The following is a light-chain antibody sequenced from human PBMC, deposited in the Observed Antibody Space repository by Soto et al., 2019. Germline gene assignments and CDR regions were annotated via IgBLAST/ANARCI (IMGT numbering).Light chain of an antibody. CDR3: SSSTSRSTLV. J-gene: IGLJ1*01. V-gene: IGLV2-14*01. Sequence: QSALTQPASVSGSPGQSITISCTGTASDVGAYDYVSWYQHHPGKPPKLLIFEVRDRPSGVSNRFSGSKSGNTASLTISGLQPEDEADYFCSSSTSRSTLVFGTVTKLTVL. CDR1: ASDVGAYDY. CDR2: EVR.